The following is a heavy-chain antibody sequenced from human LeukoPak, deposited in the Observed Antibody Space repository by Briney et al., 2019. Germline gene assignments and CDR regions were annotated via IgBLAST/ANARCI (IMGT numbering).Heavy chain of an antibody. CDR2: IYPGDSHT. J-gene: IGHJ4*02. D-gene: IGHD6-6*01. V-gene: IGHV5-51*01. Sequence: GASLKTSWKASGYSSTNYWINWVRQAAGKVLEWMGIIYPGDSHTRYSPSFEGQVTISGDKSITTAYLQWSSLKASDTAMYYCARGYQLFDYWGQGTLVTVSS. CDR1: GYSSTNYW. CDR3: ARGYQLFDY.